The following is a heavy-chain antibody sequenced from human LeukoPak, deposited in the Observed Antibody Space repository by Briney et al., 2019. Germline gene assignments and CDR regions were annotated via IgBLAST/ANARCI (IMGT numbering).Heavy chain of an antibody. Sequence: ASVKVSCKASGGTFSSYAISWVRQAPGQGLEWMGWISAYNGNTNYAQKLQGRVTMTTDTSTSTAYMELRSLRSDDTAVYYCARAPSSGWSLYYFDYWGQGTLVTVSS. J-gene: IGHJ4*02. D-gene: IGHD6-19*01. CDR1: GGTFSSYA. CDR2: ISAYNGNT. V-gene: IGHV1-18*01. CDR3: ARAPSSGWSLYYFDY.